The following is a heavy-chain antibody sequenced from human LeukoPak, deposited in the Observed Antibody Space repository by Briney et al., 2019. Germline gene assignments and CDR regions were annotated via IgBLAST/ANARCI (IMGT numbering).Heavy chain of an antibody. J-gene: IGHJ5*02. CDR3: ARGDETELNWFDP. Sequence: SVKVFCNASGYIFTLFYMHWVGRAPGQGPDWMGRINPSGGSTGYAQKFQGRITMTRDMSTSTVYMELSSLRSEDTAVYYCARGDETELNWFDPWGQGTLVTVSS. CDR1: GYIFTLFY. CDR2: INPSGGST. V-gene: IGHV1-46*01. D-gene: IGHD1-7*01.